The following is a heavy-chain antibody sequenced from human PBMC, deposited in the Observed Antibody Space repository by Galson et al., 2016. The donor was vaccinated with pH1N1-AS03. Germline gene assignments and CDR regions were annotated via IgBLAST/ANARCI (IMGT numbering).Heavy chain of an antibody. CDR3: ARDPRGPCSSASCPTTYYFGMDV. D-gene: IGHD1-26*01. V-gene: IGHV1-2*04. J-gene: IGHJ6*02. Sequence: SVKVSCKASGYIFTGFYVHWVRQAPGQGLEWMGWINPNNGVTNYAQKFQAWVTMTGDTSISTAYMELYGLKSDDTAVYYWARDPRGPCSSASCPTTYYFGMDVWGQGTTVIVSS. CDR1: GYIFTGFY. CDR2: INPNNGVT.